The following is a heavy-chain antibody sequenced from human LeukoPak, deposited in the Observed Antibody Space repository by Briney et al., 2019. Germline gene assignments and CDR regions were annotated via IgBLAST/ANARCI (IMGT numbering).Heavy chain of an antibody. CDR1: GFTFSNAW. CDR2: IWYDGGHK. D-gene: IGHD3-22*01. V-gene: IGHV3-33*08. CDR3: ARDRDYDSANFDY. J-gene: IGHJ4*02. Sequence: GGSLRLSCAASGFTFSNAWMSWVRQAPGKGLEWVAVIWYDGGHKYYADSVKGRFSISRDNSKNTLYLQMDSLRAEDTAVYYCARDRDYDSANFDYWGQGTLVTVSS.